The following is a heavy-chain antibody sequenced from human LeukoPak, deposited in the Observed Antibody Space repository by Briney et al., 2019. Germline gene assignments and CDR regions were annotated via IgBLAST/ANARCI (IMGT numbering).Heavy chain of an antibody. V-gene: IGHV3-21*01. CDR3: ASIRKYYARI. Sequence: GGSLRLSCVVSGLTFNMYTMTWVRQAPGKGLEWVSSIYSNGQAYYGDSLKGRFTSFRDNALESLYLQMDSLTDADTAVYYCASIRKYYARIWGKGTVVIVSS. CDR2: IYSNGQA. CDR1: GLTFNMYT. J-gene: IGHJ6*03. D-gene: IGHD3-3*01.